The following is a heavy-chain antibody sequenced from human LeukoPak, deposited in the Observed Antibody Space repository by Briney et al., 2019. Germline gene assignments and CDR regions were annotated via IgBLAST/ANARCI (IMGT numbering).Heavy chain of an antibody. D-gene: IGHD5-24*01. V-gene: IGHV1-69*01. Sequence: GSSVTVSCKASGGTFSSYAISWVRQAPGRGLEWMGVIIPKFGTANNPHRFQGRVTITAHGHTHTPSIEPSSQRAEDTAVYYCARDRDSRDGYSYLFDYWGQGTLVTVS. J-gene: IGHJ4*02. CDR1: GGTFSSYA. CDR2: IIPKFGTA. CDR3: ARDRDSRDGYSYLFDY.